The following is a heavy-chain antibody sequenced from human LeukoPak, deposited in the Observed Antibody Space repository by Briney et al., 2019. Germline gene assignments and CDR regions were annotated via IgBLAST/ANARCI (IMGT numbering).Heavy chain of an antibody. Sequence: GGSLRLSCAASGFTFSDYGMHWVRQAPGKGLERVAFIRYDGSNKYYADSVKGRFTISRDNAKNSLYLQMNSLRAEDTAVYYCARDSGIGTSGFDPWGQGTLVTVSS. CDR3: ARDSGIGTSGFDP. V-gene: IGHV3-30*02. CDR1: GFTFSDYG. D-gene: IGHD6-13*01. J-gene: IGHJ5*02. CDR2: IRYDGSNK.